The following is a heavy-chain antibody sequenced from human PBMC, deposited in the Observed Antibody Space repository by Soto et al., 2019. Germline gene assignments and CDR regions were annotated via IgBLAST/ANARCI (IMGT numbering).Heavy chain of an antibody. CDR1: GLTFRAYW. CDR3: ARRREGTGRTLDY. D-gene: IGHD1-1*01. V-gene: IGHV3-7*05. CDR2: IDQDGSGK. J-gene: IGHJ4*02. Sequence: EVHLVESGGGLVQRGGSLRLSWAASGLTFRAYWMSWVRQAPGKGLEWVANIDQDGSGKYYVDSVRGRFTISRDNAHNSLYLQTNSLRDEDTAVYFCARRREGTGRTLDYWGQGTLVTVSS.